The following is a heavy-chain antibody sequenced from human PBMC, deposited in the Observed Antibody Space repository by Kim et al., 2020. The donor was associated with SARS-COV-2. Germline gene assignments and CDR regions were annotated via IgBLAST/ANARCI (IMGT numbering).Heavy chain of an antibody. J-gene: IGHJ4*02. CDR1: GFTFSNYA. CDR2: ISDSGTNT. Sequence: GGSLRLSCAASGFTFSNYAMSWVRQAPWKGLEWVSYISDSGTNTYYADSVKGRFTISRDDSKDTLYLQLNSLRADDTAIYYCAKAQFSGISKTSDYWGQGTLVTVSS. CDR3: AKAQFSGISKTSDY. D-gene: IGHD1-26*01. V-gene: IGHV3-23*01.